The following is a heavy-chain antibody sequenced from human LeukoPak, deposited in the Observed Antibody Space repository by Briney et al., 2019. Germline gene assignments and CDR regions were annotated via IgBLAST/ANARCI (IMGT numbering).Heavy chain of an antibody. J-gene: IGHJ4*02. V-gene: IGHV3-30-3*02. CDR2: ISYDGSNK. CDR1: GFTFSSYA. CDR3: AKISPISFDY. Sequence: GRSLRLSCAASGFTFSSYAMHWVRQAPGKGLEWVAVISYDGSNKYYADSVKGRFTISRDNSKNTLYLQMNSLRAEDTAVYYCAKISPISFDYWGQGTLVTVSS. D-gene: IGHD2/OR15-2a*01.